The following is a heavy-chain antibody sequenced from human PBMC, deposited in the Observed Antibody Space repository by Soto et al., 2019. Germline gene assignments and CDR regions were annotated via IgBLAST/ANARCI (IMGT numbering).Heavy chain of an antibody. Sequence: EVQLVESGGGLVKPGGSLRLSCEAAGFAFNSYGINWVRQAPGKGLEWVSFISGSSGKIYYGDSVRGRFTISRDNAKKSVYLQMNSLRVEDTAIYYCARTWIRFGPNEYWGQGAPVTVSS. CDR1: GFAFNSYG. CDR2: ISGSSGKI. D-gene: IGHD1-1*01. CDR3: ARTWIRFGPNEY. V-gene: IGHV3-21*02. J-gene: IGHJ4*02.